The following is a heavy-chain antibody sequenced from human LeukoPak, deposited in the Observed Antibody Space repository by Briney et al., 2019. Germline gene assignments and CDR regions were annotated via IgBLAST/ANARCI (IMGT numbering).Heavy chain of an antibody. J-gene: IGHJ6*03. CDR1: GGSFSGYY. CDR3: AGGYSYGSTYYYMDV. Sequence: SETLSLTCAVYGGSFSGYYWSWIRQPPGKGLEWIGEINHSGSTNYNPSLKSRVTISVDTSKNQFSLKLSSVTAADTALYYCAGGYSYGSTYYYMDVWGKGTTVTISS. CDR2: INHSGST. V-gene: IGHV4-34*01. D-gene: IGHD5-18*01.